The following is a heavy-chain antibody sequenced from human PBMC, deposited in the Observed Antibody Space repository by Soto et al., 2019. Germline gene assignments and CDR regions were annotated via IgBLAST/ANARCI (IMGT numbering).Heavy chain of an antibody. D-gene: IGHD1-26*01. V-gene: IGHV3-23*01. CDR1: GFTFSTYA. Sequence: GGSLRLSCAASGFTFSTYAMNWVRQAPGKGLEWVSAISGGGGSTYYADSVKGRVTISRDNSKNTLYLQMNSLRAEDTAVYYCAKVSLGALTFTDYYGLDVWGQGTTVTVSS. J-gene: IGHJ6*02. CDR3: AKVSLGALTFTDYYGLDV. CDR2: ISGGGGST.